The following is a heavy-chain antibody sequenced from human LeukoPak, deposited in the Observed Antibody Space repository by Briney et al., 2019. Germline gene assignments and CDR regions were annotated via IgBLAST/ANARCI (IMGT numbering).Heavy chain of an antibody. J-gene: IGHJ4*02. CDR3: VRDVHNFSDHY. D-gene: IGHD1-1*01. V-gene: IGHV1-2*02. CDR2: VTPSSGAT. Sequence: GASLKVSCKASGYSLSAYNIHWVRQAPGQGLEWLGYVTPSSGATKYAQKFRGRVSLTADTSINTAFLELIGLSSDDTAVYYCVRDVHNFSDHYWGQGTLVTVSS. CDR1: GYSLSAYN.